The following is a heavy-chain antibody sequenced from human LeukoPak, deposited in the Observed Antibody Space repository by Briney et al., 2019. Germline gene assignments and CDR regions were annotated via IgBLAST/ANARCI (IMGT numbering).Heavy chain of an antibody. CDR3: AKAGSSGWSSSGGDY. CDR1: GFTFNNFA. V-gene: IGHV3-23*01. D-gene: IGHD6-19*01. J-gene: IGHJ4*02. Sequence: GGSLRLSCAASGFTFNNFAMSWVRQAPGKGLEWVSTISGSGGSTFYADSVKGRFPISRDNSKNTLFLQMNSLRVEDTAIYYCAKAGSSGWSSSGGDYWGQGSLVSVSS. CDR2: ISGSGGST.